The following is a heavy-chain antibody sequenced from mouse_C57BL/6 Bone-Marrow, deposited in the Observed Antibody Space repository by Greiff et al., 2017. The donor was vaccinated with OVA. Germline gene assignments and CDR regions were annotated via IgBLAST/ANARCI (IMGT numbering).Heavy chain of an antibody. V-gene: IGHV1-64*01. J-gene: IGHJ2*01. D-gene: IGHD1-1*01. Sequence: QVQLQQPGAELVKPGASVKLSCKASGYTFTSYWMHWVKQRPGQGLEWIGMIHPNSGSTNYNEKFKSKATLNVDKSSSTAYMQLSSLTSEDSAVYYCAREGLYYFDYWGQGTTLTVSS. CDR1: GYTFTSYW. CDR3: AREGLYYFDY. CDR2: IHPNSGST.